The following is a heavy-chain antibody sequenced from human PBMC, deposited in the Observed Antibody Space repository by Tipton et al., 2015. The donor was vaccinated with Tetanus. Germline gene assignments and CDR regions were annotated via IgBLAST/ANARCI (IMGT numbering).Heavy chain of an antibody. CDR1: GGSIGDKKYY. CDR2: IYFEGST. V-gene: IGHV4-39*02. Sequence: TLSLTCTVSGGSIGDKKYYWGWIRQPPGKGLEWIASIYFEGSTYYSPSLKSRVTIAVDSSHKLFSLRLTSVTAADTAVYYCARHLYGYWFDPWGQGALVTVSS. D-gene: IGHD3-10*01. J-gene: IGHJ5*02. CDR3: ARHLYGYWFDP.